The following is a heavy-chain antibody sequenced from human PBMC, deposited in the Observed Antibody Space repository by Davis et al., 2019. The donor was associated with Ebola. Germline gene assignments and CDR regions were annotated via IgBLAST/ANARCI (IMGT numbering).Heavy chain of an antibody. D-gene: IGHD1-14*01. J-gene: IGHJ4*01. CDR3: AASAGTVGNFDY. Sequence: SVKVSCKASGFTFTSSAMQWVRQARGQRLEWIGWIVVGSSNTNYAQKFQGRVTITRDMSTSTSYLDLSNVRSEDTAVYYCAASAGTVGNFDYWGQGTLVTVSS. V-gene: IGHV1-58*02. CDR1: GFTFTSSA. CDR2: IVVGSSNT.